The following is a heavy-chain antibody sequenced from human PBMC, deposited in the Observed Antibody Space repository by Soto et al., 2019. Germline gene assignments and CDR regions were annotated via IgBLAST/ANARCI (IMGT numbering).Heavy chain of an antibody. CDR1: GFTLSSYA. CDR3: AKAYCSGGSCYGGDAFDI. D-gene: IGHD2-15*01. Sequence: GGSLRLSCAVSGFTLSSYAMSWVRQAPGKGLEWVSSISGDGITTYDADSVKGRHTISRDNSKNTLYLQMNSLRAEDTAVYYCAKAYCSGGSCYGGDAFDIWGQGTMVTVSS. V-gene: IGHV3-23*01. CDR2: ISGDGITT. J-gene: IGHJ3*02.